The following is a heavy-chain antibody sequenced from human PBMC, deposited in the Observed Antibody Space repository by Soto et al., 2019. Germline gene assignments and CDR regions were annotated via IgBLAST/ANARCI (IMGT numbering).Heavy chain of an antibody. V-gene: IGHV3-23*01. CDR3: ARSGSTAFQLKNWFDP. Sequence: EVKLLESGGGLVQPGGSLRLSCAASGFTFSSYAINWVRQAPGKGLEWVSGISGSGVSTYYADSVQGRFTIARDNSKKTRNLQMKSLRAEDTAVYYCARSGSTAFQLKNWFDPWGQGTLVTVSS. CDR2: ISGSGVST. J-gene: IGHJ5*02. CDR1: GFTFSSYA. D-gene: IGHD2-2*01.